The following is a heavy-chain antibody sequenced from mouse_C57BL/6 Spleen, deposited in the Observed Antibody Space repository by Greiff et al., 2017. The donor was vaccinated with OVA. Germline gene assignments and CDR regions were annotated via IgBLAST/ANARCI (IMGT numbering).Heavy chain of an antibody. CDR2: ISYDGSN. CDR1: GYSITSGYY. CDR3: AREGGSSYWYFDV. Sequence: EVKLMESGPGLVKPSQSLSLTCSVTGYSITSGYYWNWIRQFPGNKLEWMGYISYDGSNNYNPSLKNRISITRDTSKNQFYLKLNSVTTEDTATYDCAREGGSSYWYFDVWGTGTTVTVSS. V-gene: IGHV3-6*01. J-gene: IGHJ1*03. D-gene: IGHD1-1*01.